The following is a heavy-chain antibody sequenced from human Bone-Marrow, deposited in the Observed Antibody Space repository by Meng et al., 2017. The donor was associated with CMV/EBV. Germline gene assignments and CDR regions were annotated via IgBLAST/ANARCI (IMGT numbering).Heavy chain of an antibody. CDR2: IIPILGIA. J-gene: IGHJ5*02. Sequence: SVKVSCKASGYTFTGYYMHWVRQAPGQGLEWMGRIIPILGIANYAQKFQGRVTITADKSTSTAYMELSSLRSEDTAVYYCAREYIVVVPAAISRRSNWFDPWGQGTLVTVSS. V-gene: IGHV1-69*04. CDR3: AREYIVVVPAAISRRSNWFDP. D-gene: IGHD2-2*01. CDR1: GYTFTGYY.